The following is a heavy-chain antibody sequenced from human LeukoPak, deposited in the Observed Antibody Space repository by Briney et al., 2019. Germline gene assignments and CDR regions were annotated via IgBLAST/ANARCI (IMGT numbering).Heavy chain of an antibody. V-gene: IGHV3-30-3*01. Sequence: GGSLRLSCAASGFTFSSYAMHWVRQAPGKGLEWVAVISYDGSNKYYADSVKGRFTISRDNSKNTLYLQMNSLRAEDTAVYYCAKAVRYFDWLLSTPFDYWGQGTLVTVSS. CDR1: GFTFSSYA. CDR3: AKAVRYFDWLLSTPFDY. CDR2: ISYDGSNK. J-gene: IGHJ4*02. D-gene: IGHD3-9*01.